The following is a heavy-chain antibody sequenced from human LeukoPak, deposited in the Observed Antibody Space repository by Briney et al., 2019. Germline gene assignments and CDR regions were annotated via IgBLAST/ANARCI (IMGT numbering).Heavy chain of an antibody. D-gene: IGHD3-22*01. CDR3: AKDLISYCDSSGYDY. CDR2: ISSSGSTI. V-gene: IGHV3-11*01. CDR1: GFTVSDYY. Sequence: WGSLRRSCAASGFTVSDYYMSWIRQAPGKGLEWVSYISSSGSTIYYADSVKGRFTNSRDNAKNSLYLQMNSLRAEDTAVYYCAKDLISYCDSSGYDYWGQGTLVTVSS. J-gene: IGHJ4*02.